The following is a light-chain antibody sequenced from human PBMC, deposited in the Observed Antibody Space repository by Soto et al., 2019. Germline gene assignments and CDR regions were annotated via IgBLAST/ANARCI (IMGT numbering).Light chain of an antibody. J-gene: IGLJ1*01. V-gene: IGLV2-14*01. Sequence: QSVLTQPASVSGSPGQSITISCTGTSGDVGGYYYVSWYQQLPGKAPKLMISEVSNRPSGVSNRFSGSKSGNTASLTISGLQAEDEADYYCSSYTAGGTIFGTGTKVHRP. CDR3: SSYTAGGTI. CDR2: EVS. CDR1: SGDVGGYYY.